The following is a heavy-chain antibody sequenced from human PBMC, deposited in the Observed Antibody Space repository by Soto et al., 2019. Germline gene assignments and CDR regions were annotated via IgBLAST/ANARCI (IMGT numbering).Heavy chain of an antibody. J-gene: IGHJ6*02. Sequence: QVQLVQSGAEVKKPGSSVKVSCKASGGTFSSYAISWVRQAPGQGLEWMGGIIPIFGTANYAQKFQGRVTXXAXECXSTAYMELSSLRSEDTAVYYCARYGGTYYYYGMDVWGQGTTVTVSS. CDR3: ARYGGTYYYYGMDV. D-gene: IGHD4-17*01. CDR2: IIPIFGTA. V-gene: IGHV1-69*12. CDR1: GGTFSSYA.